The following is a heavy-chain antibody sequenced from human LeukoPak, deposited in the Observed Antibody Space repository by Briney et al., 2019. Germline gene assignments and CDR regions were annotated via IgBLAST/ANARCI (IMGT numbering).Heavy chain of an antibody. D-gene: IGHD3-10*01. CDR2: INTYNGNT. CDR3: ARQSDVRTRRGDDAFDI. Sequence: ASVKVSCKASGYSFTDYYIHWVRQAPGQGLEWMGWINTYNGNTNYAQKLQGRVTITRDTSTSTVYMELRSLRSDDTAVYYCARQSDVRTRRGDDAFDIWGQGTMVTVSS. V-gene: IGHV1/OR15-2*02. J-gene: IGHJ3*02. CDR1: GYSFTDYY.